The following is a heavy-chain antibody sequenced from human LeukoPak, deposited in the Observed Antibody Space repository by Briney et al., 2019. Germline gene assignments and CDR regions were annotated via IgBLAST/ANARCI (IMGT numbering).Heavy chain of an antibody. D-gene: IGHD3-10*01. CDR3: TSDPNGDCVGAFDM. J-gene: IGHJ3*02. CDR2: ITGSGYT. V-gene: IGHV3-23*01. CDR1: GLSFSNYA. Sequence: GGSLRLSCAASGLSFSNYALTWVRQAPGQGLEWVSSITGSGYTYYADSVKGRFTISRDNSKNTLFLQMNSLRAEDTALYYCTSDPNGDCVGAFDMWGPGTLVTVSS.